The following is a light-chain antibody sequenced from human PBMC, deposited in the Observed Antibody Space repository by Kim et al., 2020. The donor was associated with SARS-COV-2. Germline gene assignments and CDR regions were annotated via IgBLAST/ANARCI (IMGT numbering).Light chain of an antibody. CDR3: GTWDNSLRANV. J-gene: IGLJ3*02. CDR2: DSD. V-gene: IGLV1-51*01. CDR1: SSNIEKSS. Sequence: QSVLTQPPSVSAAPGQKVTISCSGSSSNIEKSSLAWYQQFPGTAPKLLIYDSDKRPSAIPDRFSGSKSGTSATLGITGLQTGDEADYYCGTWDNSLRANVFGGGTQLTVL.